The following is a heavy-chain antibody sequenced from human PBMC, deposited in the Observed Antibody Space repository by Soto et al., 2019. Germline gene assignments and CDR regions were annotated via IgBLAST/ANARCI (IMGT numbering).Heavy chain of an antibody. J-gene: IGHJ5*02. Sequence: ESLSLTCAVYGGSFSGYYWSWIRQPPGKALEWIGETNHSGSNNYNPSLKSRVTISVDTTKNQFSLKLSSVTAADTAVYYCARSPYYYDSSGYHNWFEPWGQGALVTVSS. CDR2: TNHSGSN. CDR1: GGSFSGYY. D-gene: IGHD3-22*01. V-gene: IGHV4-34*01. CDR3: ARSPYYYDSSGYHNWFEP.